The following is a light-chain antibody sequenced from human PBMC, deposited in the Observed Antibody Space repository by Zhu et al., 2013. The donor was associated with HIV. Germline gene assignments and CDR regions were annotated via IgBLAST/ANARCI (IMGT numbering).Light chain of an antibody. CDR3: QVWESSSDHPNVV. V-gene: IGLV3-21*02. CDR2: DDD. CDR1: NIGTKN. Sequence: SYELTQPPSLSVAPGATATITCGGDNIGTKNVHWYQQKPGQAPILVVYDDDDRPSGIPERFSGSNSGNTATLTISRVEAGDEADYFCQVWESSSDHPNVVFGGGTKLTVL. J-gene: IGLJ2*01.